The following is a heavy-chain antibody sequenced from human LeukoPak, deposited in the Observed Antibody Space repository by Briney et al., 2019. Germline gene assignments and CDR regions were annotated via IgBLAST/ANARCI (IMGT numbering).Heavy chain of an antibody. D-gene: IGHD3-22*01. CDR1: GGSISTYY. V-gene: IGHV4-59*01. CDR2: IYYSGNS. J-gene: IGHJ5*02. Sequence: PSETLSLTCTVSGGSISTYYWSWIRQPPAKGLEWIGYIYYSGNSNYNLSLKSRVTISVDTSKNQFSLKLSSVTAADTAVYYCAGLGASGNGYLSWFDPWGQGTLVTVSS. CDR3: AGLGASGNGYLSWFDP.